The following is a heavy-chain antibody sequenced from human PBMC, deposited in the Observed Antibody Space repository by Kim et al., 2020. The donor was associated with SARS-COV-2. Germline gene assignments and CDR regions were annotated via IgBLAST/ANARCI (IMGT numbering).Heavy chain of an antibody. V-gene: IGHV3-23*01. CDR3: SKDEGGSGGPVFDY. J-gene: IGHJ4*02. D-gene: IGHD3-3*01. Sequence: GGSLRLSCAASGFTFSNNAMSWVRQAPGRGLEWVSTISASAETTYYADSVNGRFTISRDSSKNTLYLQLNSLRAEDTAVYYCSKDEGGSGGPVFDYWGQG. CDR2: ISASAETT. CDR1: GFTFSNNA.